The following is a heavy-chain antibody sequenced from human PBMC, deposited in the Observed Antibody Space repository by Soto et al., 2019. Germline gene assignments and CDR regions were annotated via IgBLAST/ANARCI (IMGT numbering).Heavy chain of an antibody. D-gene: IGHD3-10*01. J-gene: IGHJ4*02. CDR3: ARFRRYSGSLDY. CDR1: SGSISSSNW. CDR2: IYHSGST. Sequence: SETLSLTCAVSSGSISSSNWWSWVRQPPGKGLEWIGEIYHSGSTNYNPSLKSRVTISVDKSKNQFSLKLSSVTAADTAVYYCARFRRYSGSLDYWGQGTLVTAPQ. V-gene: IGHV4-4*02.